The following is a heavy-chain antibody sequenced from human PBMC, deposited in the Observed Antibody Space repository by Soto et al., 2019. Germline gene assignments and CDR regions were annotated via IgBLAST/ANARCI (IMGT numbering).Heavy chain of an antibody. Sequence: QVQLVQSGAEVKKPGASVKVSCKASGYTFTSYGISWVRQAPGQGLEWMGWISAYNGNTNYAQKLQGRVTMTTDTSTSTAYMELRSLRSDDMAVYYCARDVARHSSWWDYYGMDVWGQGTTVTVSS. D-gene: IGHD6-13*01. CDR2: ISAYNGNT. CDR3: ARDVARHSSWWDYYGMDV. CDR1: GYTFTSYG. V-gene: IGHV1-18*03. J-gene: IGHJ6*02.